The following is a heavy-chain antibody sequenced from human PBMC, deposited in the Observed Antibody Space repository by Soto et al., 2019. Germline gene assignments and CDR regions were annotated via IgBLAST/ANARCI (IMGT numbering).Heavy chain of an antibody. V-gene: IGHV3-30*18. CDR2: ISYDGSNK. J-gene: IGHJ4*02. D-gene: IGHD3-22*01. Sequence: GGSLRLSCAASGFTFSSYGMHWVRQAPGKGLEWVAVISYDGSNKYYADSVKGRFTISRDNSKNTLYLQMNSLRAEDTAVYYCAKIDSSGYDSWGQGTLVTVSS. CDR1: GFTFSSYG. CDR3: AKIDSSGYDS.